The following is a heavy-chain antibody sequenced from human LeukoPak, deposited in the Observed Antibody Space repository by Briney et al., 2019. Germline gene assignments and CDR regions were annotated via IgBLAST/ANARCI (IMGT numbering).Heavy chain of an antibody. D-gene: IGHD3-16*01. V-gene: IGHV3-11*05. CDR1: GFSFSDYS. CDR2: VMSGRGST. Sequence: GGSLRLSCAASGFSFSDYSISWIRQSPGKGPEWISYVMSGRGSTNYADSVKGRFTISRDNAKNSVALQLDGLRADDTAVYFCTRERRGSYYAFESWGQGTLVTVSS. J-gene: IGHJ4*02. CDR3: TRERRGSYYAFES.